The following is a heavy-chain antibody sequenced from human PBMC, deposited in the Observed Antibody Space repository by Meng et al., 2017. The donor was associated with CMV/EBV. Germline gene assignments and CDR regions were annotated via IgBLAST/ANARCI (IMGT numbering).Heavy chain of an antibody. CDR2: INHSGST. J-gene: IGHJ6*02. CDR3: AKLPAPMDV. CDR1: GGSFSGYY. V-gene: IGHV4-34*01. Sequence: SETLSLTCAVYGGSFSGYYWSWIRQPPGKGLEWIGEINHSGSTNYNPSLKSRVTISVDTSKNQFSLKLNSVTAADTAVYYCAKLPAPMDVWGQGTTVTVSS.